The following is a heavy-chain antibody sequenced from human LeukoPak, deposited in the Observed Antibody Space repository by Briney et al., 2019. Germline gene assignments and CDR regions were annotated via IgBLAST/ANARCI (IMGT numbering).Heavy chain of an antibody. CDR2: ISDSGANT. Sequence: GGSLRLSCAASGFDFSNYPMSWVRQAPGKGLEWVSSISDSGANTNYADSVKGRFTISRDNSKNTVSLQMSSLRIEDTAAYYCAKCSIYFGSGTYFDAWAQGTLVTVSS. CDR3: AKCSIYFGSGTYFDA. D-gene: IGHD3-10*01. CDR1: GFDFSNYP. V-gene: IGHV3-23*01. J-gene: IGHJ4*02.